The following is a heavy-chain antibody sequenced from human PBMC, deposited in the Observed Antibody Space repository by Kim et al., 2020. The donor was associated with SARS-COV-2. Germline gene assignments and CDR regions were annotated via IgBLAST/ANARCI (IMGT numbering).Heavy chain of an antibody. J-gene: IGHJ6*02. V-gene: IGHV1-69*13. CDR3: ARDRYSYDNNSYYYYYGMDV. CDR2: IIPIFGTA. CDR1: GGTFSSYA. D-gene: IGHD5-18*01. Sequence: SVKVSCKASGGTFSSYAISWVRQAPGQGLEWMGGIIPIFGTANYAQKFQGRVTITADESTSTAYMELSSLRSEDTAVYYCARDRYSYDNNSYYYYYGMDVWGQGTTVTVSS.